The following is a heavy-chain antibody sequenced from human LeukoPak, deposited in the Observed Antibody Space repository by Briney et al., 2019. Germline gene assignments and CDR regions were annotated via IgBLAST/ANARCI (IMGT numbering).Heavy chain of an antibody. CDR2: ISGSGSNT. V-gene: IGHV3-23*01. CDR1: GFTFSSYA. J-gene: IGHJ4*02. D-gene: IGHD3-22*01. Sequence: GGCLRLSCAASGFTFSSYAMSWVRQAPGKGLEWVSAISGSGSNTYSADSVKGRFTISRDNSKNTLYLRMNSLRAEDTAVYYCAKGPHYDLPYYFDYWGQGTLVTVSS. CDR3: AKGPHYDLPYYFDY.